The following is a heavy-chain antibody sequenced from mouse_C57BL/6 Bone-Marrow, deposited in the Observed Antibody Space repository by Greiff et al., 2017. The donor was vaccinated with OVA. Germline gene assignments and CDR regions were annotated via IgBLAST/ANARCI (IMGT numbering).Heavy chain of an antibody. CDR3: ARVDGNYYYFDY. J-gene: IGHJ2*01. D-gene: IGHD2-1*01. Sequence: DVKLVESGGGLVQPGGSLKLSCAASGFTFSSYGMSWVRQTPDKRLELVATINSNGGSTYYPDSVKGRFTISRDNAKNTLYLQMSSLKSEDTAMYYCARVDGNYYYFDYWGQGTTLTVSS. CDR1: GFTFSSYG. V-gene: IGHV5-6-3*01. CDR2: INSNGGST.